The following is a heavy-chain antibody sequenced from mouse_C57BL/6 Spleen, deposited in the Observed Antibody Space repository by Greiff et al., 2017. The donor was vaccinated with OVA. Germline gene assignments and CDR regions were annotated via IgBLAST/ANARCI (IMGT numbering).Heavy chain of an antibody. CDR3: ARYDYDDYYAMDY. J-gene: IGHJ4*01. V-gene: IGHV1-19*01. CDR1: GYTFTDYY. Sequence: VQLQQSGPVLVKPGASVKMSCKASGYTFTDYYMNWVKQSHGKSLEWIGVINPYNGGTSYNQKFKGKATLTVGKSSSTAYMELNSLTSEDSAVYYCARYDYDDYYAMDYWGQGTSVTVSS. D-gene: IGHD2-4*01. CDR2: INPYNGGT.